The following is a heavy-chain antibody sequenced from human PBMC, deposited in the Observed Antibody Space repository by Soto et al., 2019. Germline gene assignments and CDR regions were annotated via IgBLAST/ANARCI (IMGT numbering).Heavy chain of an antibody. V-gene: IGHV1-8*01. CDR2: MNPNSGNT. J-gene: IGHJ6*02. Sequence: QVQLVQSGAEVKKPGASVKVSCKASGYTFTSYDINWVRQATGQGLEWMGWMNPNSGNTGYAQKFQGRVTMTRNTXRSXAXKERSSLRSEDTAVYYCARTYYDYVWGSYRYEGGDVWGQGTTVPVSS. CDR3: ARTYYDYVWGSYRYEGGDV. D-gene: IGHD3-16*02. CDR1: GYTFTSYD.